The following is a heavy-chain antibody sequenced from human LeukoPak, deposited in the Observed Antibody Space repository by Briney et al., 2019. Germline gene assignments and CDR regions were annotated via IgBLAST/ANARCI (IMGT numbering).Heavy chain of an antibody. D-gene: IGHD6-13*01. Sequence: GGSLRLSCAASGFTFSSYWMHWVRQAPGKGLVWVSRINSDGSSTSYADSVKGRFTISRDNAKNALYLQMNSLRAEDTALYYCAKDISGSSGPFDYWGQGTLVTVSS. CDR3: AKDISGSSGPFDY. J-gene: IGHJ4*02. CDR2: INSDGSST. V-gene: IGHV3-74*01. CDR1: GFTFSSYW.